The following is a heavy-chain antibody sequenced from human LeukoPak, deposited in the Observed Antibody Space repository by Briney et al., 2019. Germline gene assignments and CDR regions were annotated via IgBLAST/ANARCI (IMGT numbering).Heavy chain of an antibody. CDR3: ARVRGGTYNHYFDY. CDR2: IYHIGST. Sequence: SETLSLTCTVSGASISKIEDYWGWLRQSPGKGLEWIGTIYHIGSTYYNPSLKSRVTMSVDASKNQFSLKLGSVTAADTAVYYCARVRGGTYNHYFDYWGQGTLVTVSS. D-gene: IGHD5-24*01. V-gene: IGHV4-39*07. CDR1: GASISKIEDY. J-gene: IGHJ4*02.